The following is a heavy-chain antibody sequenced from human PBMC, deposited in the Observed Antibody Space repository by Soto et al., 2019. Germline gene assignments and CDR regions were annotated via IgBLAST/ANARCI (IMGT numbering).Heavy chain of an antibody. J-gene: IGHJ4*01. Sequence: PGGSLRLSCAASGLTFSSYAMSWVRQAPGKGLEWVSVISDSGGRTYYADSVKGRFTISRDNSKNALYLQMNSLRAEDTAVYFCAKDLGSTSPRNYLDYWGHGTLVTVSS. V-gene: IGHV3-23*01. CDR3: AKDLGSTSPRNYLDY. D-gene: IGHD2-2*01. CDR2: ISDSGGRT. CDR1: GLTFSSYA.